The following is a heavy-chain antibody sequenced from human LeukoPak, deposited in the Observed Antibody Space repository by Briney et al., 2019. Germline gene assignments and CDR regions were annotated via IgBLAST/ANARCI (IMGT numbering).Heavy chain of an antibody. CDR1: GFAVSSNY. Sequence: GGSLRLSCAASGFAVSSNYMGWVRQAPGKGLEWVSVIYSGGSGSTWFAESMKGRFTISRDNSKNTLYLQMNTLRAEDTALYYCARAIEAGLPPDYWDQGTLVTVSS. CDR2: IYSGGSGST. CDR3: ARAIEAGLPPDY. D-gene: IGHD6-19*01. J-gene: IGHJ4*02. V-gene: IGHV3-53*01.